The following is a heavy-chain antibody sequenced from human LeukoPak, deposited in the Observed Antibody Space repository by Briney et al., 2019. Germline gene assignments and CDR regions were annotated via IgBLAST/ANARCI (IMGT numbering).Heavy chain of an antibody. D-gene: IGHD2-15*01. Sequence: SETLSLTCTVSGDSISSYFWNWIRQPPGKGLEWIGYIYYNERSNYNPSLRSRVTISIDTSKNQFSLKLTSMTATDTAVYYCARDQNVGYCSGGSCDYYYYGMDVWGQGTTVTVSS. CDR1: GDSISSYF. J-gene: IGHJ6*02. V-gene: IGHV4-59*12. CDR3: ARDQNVGYCSGGSCDYYYYGMDV. CDR2: IYYNERS.